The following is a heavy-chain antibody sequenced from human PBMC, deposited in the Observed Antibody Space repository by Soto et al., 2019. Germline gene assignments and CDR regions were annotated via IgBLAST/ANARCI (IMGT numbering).Heavy chain of an antibody. V-gene: IGHV3-7*03. D-gene: IGHD3-10*01. J-gene: IGHJ5*02. CDR3: VRGGHGSGSYLGSS. Sequence: PRWSLRLSCLASVFTFTTYWMSWFRQAPGKGLEWVANIRQDGGAQYYVDSVKGRFTISRDNAKNSVYLQMDSLRVEDTAVYYCVRGGHGSGSYLGSSWGQGILVTVSS. CDR1: VFTFTTYW. CDR2: IRQDGGAQ.